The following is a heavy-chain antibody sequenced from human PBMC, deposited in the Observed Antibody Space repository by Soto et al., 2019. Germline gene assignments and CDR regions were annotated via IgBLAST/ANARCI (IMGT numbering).Heavy chain of an antibody. V-gene: IGHV3-23*01. CDR2: ISGSGGST. CDR3: AKGRYYYDSSGSYYFDY. J-gene: IGHJ4*02. D-gene: IGHD3-22*01. Sequence: GGSLRLSCAASGFTFSSYAMSWVRQAPGKGLEWVSAISGSGGSTYYADSVKGRFTISRDNSKNTLYLQMNSLRAEDTAVYYCAKGRYYYDSSGSYYFDYWGQGTLVTVS. CDR1: GFTFSSYA.